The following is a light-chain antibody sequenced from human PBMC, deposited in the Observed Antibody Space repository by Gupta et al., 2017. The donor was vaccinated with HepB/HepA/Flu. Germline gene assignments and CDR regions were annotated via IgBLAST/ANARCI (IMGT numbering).Light chain of an antibody. CDR1: QSISND. Sequence: DIQMTQSPSSLSASVGDRVTIICRASQSISNDLNWYQQRPGKAPKLLIYTASTLQSGVPSRFSGSGSGTDFTLTISRLQPEDFATYYCQQRDNIPRTFGQGTKVEIK. V-gene: IGKV1-39*01. J-gene: IGKJ1*01. CDR3: QQRDNIPRT. CDR2: TAS.